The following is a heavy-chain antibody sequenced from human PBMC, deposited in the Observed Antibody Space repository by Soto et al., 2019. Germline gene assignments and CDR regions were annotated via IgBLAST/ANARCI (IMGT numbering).Heavy chain of an antibody. CDR1: GGSISSGDYC. CDR2: IYYSGST. Sequence: SETLSLTCTVSGGSISSGDYCWSWIRQPPGKGLEWIGYIYYSGSTYYNPSLKSRVTISVDTSKNQFSLKLSSVTAADTAVYYCARAGGPFPDIVPMVHSRGQGTLVTVSS. D-gene: IGHD2-8*01. V-gene: IGHV4-30-4*01. CDR3: ARAGGPFPDIVPMVHS. J-gene: IGHJ4*02.